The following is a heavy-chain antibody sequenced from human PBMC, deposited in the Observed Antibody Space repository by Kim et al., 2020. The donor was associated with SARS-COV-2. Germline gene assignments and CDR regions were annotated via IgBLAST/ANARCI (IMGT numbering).Heavy chain of an antibody. CDR1: GFTFSDYY. V-gene: IGHV3-11*05. CDR2: ISSSSSYT. Sequence: GGSLRLSCAASGFTFSDYYMSWIRQAPGKGLEWVSYISSSSSYTNYADSVKGRFTISRDNAKNSLYLQMNSLRAEDTAVYYCARDNPPGYSSSWYGGYWYFDLWGRGTLVTVSA. J-gene: IGHJ2*01. CDR3: ARDNPPGYSSSWYGGYWYFDL. D-gene: IGHD6-13*01.